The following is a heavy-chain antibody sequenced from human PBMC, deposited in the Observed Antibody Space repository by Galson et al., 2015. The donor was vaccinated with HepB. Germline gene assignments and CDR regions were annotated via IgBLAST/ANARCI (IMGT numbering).Heavy chain of an antibody. Sequence: SLRLSCAASGFTFSNYAMNWVRQAPGKGLEWVSAISDSGGSTYYTDSVKGRFTISRDNSKNTLYLQMNSLRAEDTAVYYCAKGYGGSYTWYFDYWGQGTLVTVSS. J-gene: IGHJ4*02. CDR1: GFTFSNYA. D-gene: IGHD1-26*01. V-gene: IGHV3-23*01. CDR2: ISDSGGST. CDR3: AKGYGGSYTWYFDY.